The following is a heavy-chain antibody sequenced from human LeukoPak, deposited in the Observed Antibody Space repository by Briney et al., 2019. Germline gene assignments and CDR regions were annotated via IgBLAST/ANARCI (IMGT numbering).Heavy chain of an antibody. CDR3: ARDPVRSLRIPDAFDI. D-gene: IGHD2-21*01. J-gene: IGHJ3*02. CDR2: IYTSGST. CDR1: GGSISSYY. V-gene: IGHV4-4*07. Sequence: SETLSLTCTVSGGSISSYYWSWIRQPAGKGLEWIGRIYTSGSTNYNPSLKSRVTISVDTSKNQFSLKLSSVTAADTAVYYCARDPVRSLRIPDAFDIWGQGTMVTVSS.